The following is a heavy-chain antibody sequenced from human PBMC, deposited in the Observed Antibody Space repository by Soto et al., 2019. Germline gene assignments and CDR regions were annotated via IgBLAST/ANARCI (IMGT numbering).Heavy chain of an antibody. Sequence: PVGSLRLSCAASGFTFDDYAMHWVRQAPGKGLEWVSGISWNSGSIGYADSVKGRFTISRDNAKNSLYLQMNSLRAEDTALYYCAKDIAGYCSGGSCYSPGIDYWGQGTLVTVS. J-gene: IGHJ4*02. CDR2: ISWNSGSI. CDR1: GFTFDDYA. CDR3: AKDIAGYCSGGSCYSPGIDY. V-gene: IGHV3-9*01. D-gene: IGHD2-15*01.